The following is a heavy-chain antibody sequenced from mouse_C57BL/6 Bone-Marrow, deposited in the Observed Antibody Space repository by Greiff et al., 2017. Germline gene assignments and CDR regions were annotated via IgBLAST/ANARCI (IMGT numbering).Heavy chain of an antibody. V-gene: IGHV1-47*01. CDR1: GYTFTTYP. J-gene: IGHJ4*01. Sequence: VQLQQPGAELVMPGASVKLSCKASGYTFTTYPIEWMKQNHGKSLEWIGNFHPYNDDTKYNEKFKGKATLTVEKSSSTVYLELSRLTSDDSAVYYCARGAGNPYYYAMDYWGQGTSVTVSS. D-gene: IGHD2-1*01. CDR3: ARGAGNPYYYAMDY. CDR2: FHPYNDDT.